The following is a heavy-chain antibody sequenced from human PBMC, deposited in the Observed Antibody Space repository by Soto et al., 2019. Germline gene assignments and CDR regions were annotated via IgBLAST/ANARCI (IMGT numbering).Heavy chain of an antibody. CDR2: IYYSGST. D-gene: IGHD1-1*01. CDR3: ARGTFYYFDY. J-gene: IGHJ4*02. CDR1: GGSISSDY. Sequence: SETLSLTCTVSGGSISSDYWSWIRQPPGKGLEWVGYIYYSGSTNYNPSLKSRVTISVDTSKKQFSLRLSSVTAADTAVYYCARGTFYYFDYWGQGTLVTVSS. V-gene: IGHV4-59*01.